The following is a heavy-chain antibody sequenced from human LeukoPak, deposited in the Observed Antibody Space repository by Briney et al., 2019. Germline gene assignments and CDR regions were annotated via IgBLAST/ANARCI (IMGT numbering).Heavy chain of an antibody. CDR3: ASSYYDFWSGYPFYYYYGMDV. D-gene: IGHD3-3*01. Sequence: PGGPLRLSCAASGFTVSSNYMSWVRQAPGKGLEWVSVIYSGGSTYYADSVKGRFTISRDNSKNTLYLQMNSLRAEDTAVYYCASSYYDFWSGYPFYYYYGMDVWGQGTTVTVSS. CDR1: GFTVSSNY. CDR2: IYSGGST. V-gene: IGHV3-53*01. J-gene: IGHJ6*02.